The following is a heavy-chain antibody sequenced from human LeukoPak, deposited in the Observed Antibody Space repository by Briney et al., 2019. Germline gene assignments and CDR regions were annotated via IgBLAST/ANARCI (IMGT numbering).Heavy chain of an antibody. CDR2: INHSGST. V-gene: IGHV4-34*01. CDR1: GGSFSGYY. D-gene: IGHD6-13*01. Sequence: SETLSLTCVVYGGSFSGYYWSWIRQPPGKGLEWVGEINHSGSTNYNPSLKSRVTISVDTSKNQFSLKLSSVTAADTAVYYCARGRIAAAGILFDYWGQGTLVTVSS. J-gene: IGHJ4*02. CDR3: ARGRIAAAGILFDY.